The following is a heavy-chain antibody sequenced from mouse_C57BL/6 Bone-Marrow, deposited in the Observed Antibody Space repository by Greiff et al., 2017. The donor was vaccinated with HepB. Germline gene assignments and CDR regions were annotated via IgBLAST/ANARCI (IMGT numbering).Heavy chain of an antibody. CDR2: IYPYNGVS. D-gene: IGHD1-1*01. CDR1: GYSFTGYY. CDR3: ARSGSSPWYFDV. V-gene: IGHV1-31*01. J-gene: IGHJ1*03. Sequence: DVQLQESGPELVKPGASVKISCKASGYSFTGYYMHWVKQSHGHILDWIGYIYPYNGVSSYNQKFKGKATLTADKSSSTAYMELRSLTSEDSAVYDCARSGSSPWYFDVWGTGTTVTVSS.